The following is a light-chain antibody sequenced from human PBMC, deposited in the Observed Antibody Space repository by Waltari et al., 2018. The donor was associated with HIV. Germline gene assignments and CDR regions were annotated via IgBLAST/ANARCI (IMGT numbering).Light chain of an antibody. J-gene: IGKJ4*01. Sequence: DIVMTQSPDSLAVSLGGRATIYCTSTPSVLYSSNNKNYLAWYQQKPGQPPKLLIYWASTRESGVPDRFSGSGSGTDFTLTISSLQAEDVAVYYCQQYYSTPLTFGGGTKVEIK. CDR2: WAS. CDR1: PSVLYSSNNKNY. V-gene: IGKV4-1*01. CDR3: QQYYSTPLT.